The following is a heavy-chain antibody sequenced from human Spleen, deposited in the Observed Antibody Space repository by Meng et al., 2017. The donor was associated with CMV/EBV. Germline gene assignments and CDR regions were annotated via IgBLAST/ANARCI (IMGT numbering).Heavy chain of an antibody. Sequence: GGSLRLSCAASGFIFNNYGMHWVRQAPGKGLEWVAFIQYEGSNKYYADSVKGRFTISRDNSKNTLYLQMNSLRAEDTAVYYCAKPVGATFDYWGQGTLVTVSS. CDR1: GFIFNNYG. J-gene: IGHJ4*02. CDR3: AKPVGATFDY. V-gene: IGHV3-30*02. CDR2: IQYEGSNK. D-gene: IGHD1-26*01.